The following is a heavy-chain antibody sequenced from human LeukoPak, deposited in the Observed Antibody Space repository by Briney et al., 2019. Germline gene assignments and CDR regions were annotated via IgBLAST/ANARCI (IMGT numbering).Heavy chain of an antibody. V-gene: IGHV3-30*04. CDR3: ARALAAAGDY. CDR2: ISYDGSNK. CDR1: GFTFSSYA. D-gene: IGHD6-13*01. J-gene: IGHJ4*02. Sequence: GGSLRLSCAASGFTFSSYAMHWVRQAPGKGLEWVAVISYDGSNKYYADSVKGRFTISRDNSKNTLYLQMNSLRAEDTAVYYCARALAAAGDYWSQGTLVTVSS.